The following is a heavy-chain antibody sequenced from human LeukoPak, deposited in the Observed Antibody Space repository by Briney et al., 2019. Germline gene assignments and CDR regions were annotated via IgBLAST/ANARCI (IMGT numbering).Heavy chain of an antibody. Sequence: NPSQTLSLTCTVSGGSISSGSYYWSWIRQPAGKGLEWIGRIYTSGSTNYNPSLKSRVTISLDTSKNQFSLKLSSVTAADTAVYYCARDLVRGGEPIGYYFDYWGQGTLVTVSS. D-gene: IGHD3-10*01. CDR1: GGSISSGSYY. CDR2: IYTSGST. CDR3: ARDLVRGGEPIGYYFDY. V-gene: IGHV4-61*02. J-gene: IGHJ4*02.